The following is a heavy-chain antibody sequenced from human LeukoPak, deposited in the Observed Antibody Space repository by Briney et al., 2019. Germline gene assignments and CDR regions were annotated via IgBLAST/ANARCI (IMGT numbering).Heavy chain of an antibody. CDR2: ISGSGGST. J-gene: IGHJ4*02. Sequence: GGSLRLSCAASGFTFSGYAMSWVRQAPGKGLEWVSAISGSGGSTYYADSVKGRFTISRDNSKNTLYLQMNSLRAEDTAVYYCAQDLHYYDSSGYYCYWGQGTLVTVSS. D-gene: IGHD3-22*01. V-gene: IGHV3-23*01. CDR1: GFTFSGYA. CDR3: AQDLHYYDSSGYYCY.